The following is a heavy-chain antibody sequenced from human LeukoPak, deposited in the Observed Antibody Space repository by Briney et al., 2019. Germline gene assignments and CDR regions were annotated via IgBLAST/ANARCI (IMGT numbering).Heavy chain of an antibody. Sequence: PSETLSLTCAVYGGSFSGYYWSWIRQPPGKGLEWIGEINHSGSTNYNPSLKSRVTISVDTSKNQFSLKLSSVTAADTAVYYCARGGLGARGSSWYYYYYGMDGWGKGTTVTVSS. CDR3: ARGGLGARGSSWYYYYYGMDG. CDR2: INHSGST. V-gene: IGHV4-34*01. CDR1: GGSFSGYY. D-gene: IGHD6-13*01. J-gene: IGHJ6*04.